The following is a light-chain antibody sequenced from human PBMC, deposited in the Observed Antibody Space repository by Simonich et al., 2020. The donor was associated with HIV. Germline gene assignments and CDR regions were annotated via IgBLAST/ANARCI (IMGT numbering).Light chain of an antibody. J-gene: IGKJ1*01. V-gene: IGKV3-15*01. CDR1: QSVSSD. CDR2: GAS. CDR3: QQYNNWRT. Sequence: EIVMTQSPATLSVSPGERATLSCMASQSVSSDLAWYQHKPGQAPRLLIYGASTRATGVPARFSGSGSGTEFTLTISSLQSEDFAVYYCQQYNNWRTFGQGTKVEIK.